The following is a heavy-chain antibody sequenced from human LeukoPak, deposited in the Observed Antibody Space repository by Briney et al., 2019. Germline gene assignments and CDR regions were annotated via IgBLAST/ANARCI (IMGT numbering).Heavy chain of an antibody. J-gene: IGHJ4*02. CDR2: IIPIFGIA. D-gene: IGHD1-26*01. Sequence: ASVKVSCKASGGTFSSYAISWVRQAPGQGLEWMGRIIPIFGIANYAQKFQGRVTITADKSTSTAYMELSSLRSEDTAVYYCARERGSYDYWGQGTLVTVSS. V-gene: IGHV1-69*04. CDR3: ARERGSYDY. CDR1: GGTFSSYA.